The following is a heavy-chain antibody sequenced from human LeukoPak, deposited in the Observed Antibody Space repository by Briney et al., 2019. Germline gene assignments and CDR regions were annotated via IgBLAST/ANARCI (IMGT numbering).Heavy chain of an antibody. CDR1: GGPISGYY. V-gene: IGHV4-59*08. CDR2: ISYSGGT. D-gene: IGHD3-3*01. J-gene: IGHJ2*01. Sequence: PSETLSLTCTVSGGPISGYYWSWIRQPPGKGLEWIGFISYSGGTNYNPSLKSRVTISVDTSKNQFSLKLNSVTAADTAVYYCARQLEGYFELWGRGILVTVSS. CDR3: ARQLEGYFEL.